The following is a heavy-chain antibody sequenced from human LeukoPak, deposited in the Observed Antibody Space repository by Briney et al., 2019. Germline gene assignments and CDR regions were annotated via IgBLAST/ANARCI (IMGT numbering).Heavy chain of an antibody. J-gene: IGHJ4*02. CDR2: ITWDGDST. CDR3: AKSTSSWSEFEY. Sequence: PGGSLRLSCAASGFTFDDYAMHWVRQAPGKGLEWVSLITWDGDSTYYADSVKGRFTISRDNSKNSLYLQMNSLRAEDTAFYYCAKSTSSWSEFEYWDQGTLVTVSS. CDR1: GFTFDDYA. V-gene: IGHV3-43D*03. D-gene: IGHD6-13*01.